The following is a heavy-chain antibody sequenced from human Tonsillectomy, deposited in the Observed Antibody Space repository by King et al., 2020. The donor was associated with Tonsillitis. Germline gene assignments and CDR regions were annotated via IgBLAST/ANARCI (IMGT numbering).Heavy chain of an antibody. CDR1: GGSISSSSYY. Sequence: QLQESGPGLVKPSETLSLTCTVSGGSISSSSYYWGWIRQPPGKGLEWIGNIYYSGSTYYNPSLKSRATISVDTSKNQFSLKVISVTAADTAVYYCARPDPHLGNYGLNVWGQGTTVTVSS. D-gene: IGHD7-27*01. CDR2: IYYSGST. V-gene: IGHV4-39*01. CDR3: ARPDPHLGNYGLNV. J-gene: IGHJ6*02.